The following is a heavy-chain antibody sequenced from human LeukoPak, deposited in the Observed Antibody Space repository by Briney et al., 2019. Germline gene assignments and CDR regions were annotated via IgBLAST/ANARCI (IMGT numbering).Heavy chain of an antibody. Sequence: GGSLRLSCEASGFTFSAYWMHWLRQAPGKGLVWVSRINSDGSTTSYADSVKGRFTISRDNAKNTLYLQMNSLRAGDTAVYFCARSPHDYWGQGTLVTVSS. J-gene: IGHJ4*02. CDR1: GFTFSAYW. CDR3: ARSPHDY. V-gene: IGHV3-74*01. CDR2: INSDGSTT.